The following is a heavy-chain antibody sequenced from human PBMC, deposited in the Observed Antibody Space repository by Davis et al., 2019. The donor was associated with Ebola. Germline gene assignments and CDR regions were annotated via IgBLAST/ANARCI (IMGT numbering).Heavy chain of an antibody. Sequence: HSQTLSLTCAISGDSVSGNSGAWNWIRQSPSRGLEWLGRTYYSSKWYHDYAVSLKSRITINPDTSKNQFSLHLNSVTPEDTALYFCARGWLRRGLDVWGEGTTVTV. CDR2: TYYSSKWYH. D-gene: IGHD3-10*01. J-gene: IGHJ6*02. V-gene: IGHV6-1*01. CDR1: GDSVSGNSGA. CDR3: ARGWLRRGLDV.